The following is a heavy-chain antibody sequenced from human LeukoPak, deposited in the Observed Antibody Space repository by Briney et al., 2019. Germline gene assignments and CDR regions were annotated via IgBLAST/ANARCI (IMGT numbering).Heavy chain of an antibody. J-gene: IGHJ4*02. CDR1: GFTFSSYG. CDR3: ARHDFWSGFKGGDY. V-gene: IGHV3-21*04. Sequence: GGSLRLSCAASGFTFSSYGMNWVRQAPGKGLEWVSSISSSSSYIYYADSVKGRFTISRDNARNSLFLQMNSLRAEDTAFYYCARHDFWSGFKGGDYWGQGTLVTVSS. CDR2: ISSSSSYI. D-gene: IGHD3-3*01.